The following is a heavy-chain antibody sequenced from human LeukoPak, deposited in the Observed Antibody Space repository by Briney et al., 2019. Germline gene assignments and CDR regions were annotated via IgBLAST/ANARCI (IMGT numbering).Heavy chain of an antibody. D-gene: IGHD2-2*01. V-gene: IGHV3-7*03. CDR3: VRRGSTSPGNWYKLCDQ. CDR2: IKQDETEK. Sequence: GESLRLSCTASGFTFSNFWMGWVRQAPGKGLEWVANIKQDETEKFYLGSVKGRFTISRDNAKNSLYLQMNSLRVEDTALYYCVRRGSTSPGNWYKLCDQWAQGTLVTVYS. J-gene: IGHJ4*02. CDR1: GFTFSNFW.